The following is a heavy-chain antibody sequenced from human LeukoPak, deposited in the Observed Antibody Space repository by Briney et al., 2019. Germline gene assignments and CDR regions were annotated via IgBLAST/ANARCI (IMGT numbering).Heavy chain of an antibody. CDR2: MNPNSGNT. D-gene: IGHD2-15*01. CDR3: AIGHVVVVAAPYYYYYMDV. CDR1: GYTFTSYD. V-gene: IGHV1-8*03. J-gene: IGHJ6*03. Sequence: GASVKVSFKASGYTFTSYDINWVRQATGQGLEWMGWMNPNSGNTGYAQKYQGRVTITRNTSTSTAYMELSSLRSEDTAVYYCAIGHVVVVAAPYYYYYMDVWGKGTTVTVSS.